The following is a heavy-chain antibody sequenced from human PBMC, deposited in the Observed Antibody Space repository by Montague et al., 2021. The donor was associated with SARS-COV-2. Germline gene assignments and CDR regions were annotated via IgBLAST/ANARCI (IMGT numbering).Heavy chain of an antibody. CDR3: AKDLVLRAARPDALGV. CDR2: ISSSTNII. J-gene: IGHJ3*01. V-gene: IGHV3-48*04. Sequence: SLRLSCAASGFTFSSYSVNWVRQAPGKGLEWISYISSSTNIIYYADSVKGRFTISRDNARNSLYLQMNSLRVDDTAVYYCAKDLVLRAARPDALGVWGQGTVVTLSS. D-gene: IGHD6-6*01. CDR1: GFTFSSYS.